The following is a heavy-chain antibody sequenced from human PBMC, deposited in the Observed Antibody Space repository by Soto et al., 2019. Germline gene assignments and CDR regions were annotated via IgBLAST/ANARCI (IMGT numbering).Heavy chain of an antibody. CDR2: IIPIFGTA. D-gene: IGHD6-13*01. J-gene: IGHJ6*02. CDR3: ARLMGAAAFYGMDV. Sequence: SVKVSCKASGGTFSSYAISWVRQAPGQGLEWMGGIIPIFGTANYAQKFQGRVTITADKSTSTAYMELSSLRSEDTAVYYCARLMGAAAFYGMDVWGQGTTVTVS. V-gene: IGHV1-69*06. CDR1: GGTFSSYA.